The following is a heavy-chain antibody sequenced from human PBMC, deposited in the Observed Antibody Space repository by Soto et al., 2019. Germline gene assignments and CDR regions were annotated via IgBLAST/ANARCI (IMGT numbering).Heavy chain of an antibody. CDR2: IYYSGST. D-gene: IGHD3-3*01. V-gene: IGHV4-59*01. CDR3: ARGQGRITIFGVVMPSGMDV. Sequence: SETLSLTCTVSGGSISSYYWSWIRQPPGRGLEWIGYIYYSGSTNYNPSLKSRVTISVDTSKNQFSLKLSSVTAADTAVYYCARGQGRITIFGVVMPSGMDVWGQGTTVTVSS. CDR1: GGSISSYY. J-gene: IGHJ6*02.